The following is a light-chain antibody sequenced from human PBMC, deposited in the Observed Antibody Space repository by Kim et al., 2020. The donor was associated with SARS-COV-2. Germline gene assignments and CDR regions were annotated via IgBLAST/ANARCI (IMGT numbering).Light chain of an antibody. CDR3: QSYDSSLSGSVV. V-gene: IGLV1-40*01. J-gene: IGLJ2*01. Sequence: VTISWTGSSSNVGAGYDVPWYQQLPGTAPKLLIYGNSNRPSGVPDRFSGSKSGTSASLAITGLQAEDEADYYCQSYDSSLSGSVVFGGGTQLTVL. CDR2: GNS. CDR1: SSNVGAGYD.